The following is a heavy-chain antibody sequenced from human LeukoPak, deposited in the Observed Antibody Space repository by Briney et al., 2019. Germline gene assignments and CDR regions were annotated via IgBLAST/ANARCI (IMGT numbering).Heavy chain of an antibody. J-gene: IGHJ5*02. CDR2: ISAYNGNT. D-gene: IGHD6-13*01. CDR3: ARFVYSSSSEPFDH. V-gene: IGHV1-18*01. CDR1: GYTFTSYS. Sequence: ASVKVSCKVSGYTFTSYSISWVRQAPGQGLEWMGWISAYNGNTNYAQKLQGRVTMTADTSTNTAYMELRSLRSDDTAVYYCARFVYSSSSEPFDHWGQGTLVTVSS.